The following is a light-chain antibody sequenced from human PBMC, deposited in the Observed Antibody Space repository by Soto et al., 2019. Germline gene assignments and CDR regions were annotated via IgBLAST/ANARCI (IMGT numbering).Light chain of an antibody. CDR1: TGAVTSGHY. Sequence: QAVVTQEPSLTVSPGGTVTLTCGSSTGAVTSGHYPYWFQQKPGQARRTLIYDTSNRHSWTPARFSGPLLGGKAALTLSGAQPEDEAEYYCLLSYRGTYWVFGGGTKLTVL. CDR3: LLSYRGTYWV. CDR2: DTS. J-gene: IGLJ3*02. V-gene: IGLV7-46*01.